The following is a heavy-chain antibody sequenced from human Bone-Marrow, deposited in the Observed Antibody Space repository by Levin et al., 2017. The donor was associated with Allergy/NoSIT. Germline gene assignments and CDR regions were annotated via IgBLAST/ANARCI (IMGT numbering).Heavy chain of an antibody. Sequence: PGGSLRLSCAASGFTFDDYGMSWVRQAPGKGLEWVSGINWNGGSTGYADSVKGRFTISRDNAKNSLYLQMNSLRAEDTALYYCARAQIAAAGIEILGTSEYFQHWGQGTLVTVSS. J-gene: IGHJ1*01. V-gene: IGHV3-20*04. CDR3: ARAQIAAAGIEILGTSEYFQH. CDR1: GFTFDDYG. CDR2: INWNGGST. D-gene: IGHD6-13*01.